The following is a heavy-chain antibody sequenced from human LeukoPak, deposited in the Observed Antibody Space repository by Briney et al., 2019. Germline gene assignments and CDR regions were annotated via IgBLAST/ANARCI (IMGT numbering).Heavy chain of an antibody. CDR2: INHSGST. Sequence: SETLSLTCAVYGGSFSGYYWSWIRQPPGKGLEWIGEINHSGSTNYNPSLKSRVTISVDTSKNQFSLKLSSVTAADTAVYYCARHKPGYYDSSPHFDYWGQGTLVTVSS. V-gene: IGHV4-34*01. CDR1: GGSFSGYY. J-gene: IGHJ4*02. D-gene: IGHD3-22*01. CDR3: ARHKPGYYDSSPHFDY.